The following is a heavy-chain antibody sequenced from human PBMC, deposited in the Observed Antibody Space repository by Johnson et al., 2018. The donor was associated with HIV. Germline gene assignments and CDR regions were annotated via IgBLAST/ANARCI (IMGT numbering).Heavy chain of an antibody. CDR3: TDDFGFLEWFSAFDI. J-gene: IGHJ3*02. Sequence: EMQLVESGGGVVQPGRSLRLSCAASGFTFSSYAMHWVRQAPGKGLEWVATIGTAGDTYYPGAVKGGFTISRDNAKNNLYLQMNRLRAEDTALYYCTDDFGFLEWFSAFDIWGQGTMVTVSS. CDR1: GFTFSSYA. V-gene: IGHV3-13*01. D-gene: IGHD3-3*01. CDR2: IGTAGDT.